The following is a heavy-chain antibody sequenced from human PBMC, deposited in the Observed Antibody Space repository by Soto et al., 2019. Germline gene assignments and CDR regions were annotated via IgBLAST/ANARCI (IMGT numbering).Heavy chain of an antibody. CDR2: ISYDGSNK. D-gene: IGHD6-13*01. Sequence: GGSLRLSCAASGFTFSSYAMSWVRQAPGKGLEWVAVISYDGSNKYYADSVKGRFTISRDNSKNTLYLQMNSLRAEDTAVYYCAKAEGSSWYLYYFDYWGQGTLVTVSS. J-gene: IGHJ4*02. CDR1: GFTFSSYA. V-gene: IGHV3-30*18. CDR3: AKAEGSSWYLYYFDY.